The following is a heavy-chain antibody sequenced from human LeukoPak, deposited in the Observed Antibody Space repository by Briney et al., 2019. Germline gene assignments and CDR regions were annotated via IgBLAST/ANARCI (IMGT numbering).Heavy chain of an antibody. CDR3: TREYEGSFDF. J-gene: IGHJ4*02. CDR1: GFTFRSYD. Sequence: PGGSLRLSCAASGFTFRSYDMHWLRQVAGKGLEWVSSIGTAGDPFYPASVKGRFTISRENAKNSLYLQMNSLRVGDTAVYYCTREYEGSFDFWGQGTLVTVSS. D-gene: IGHD3-3*01. CDR2: IGTAGDP. V-gene: IGHV3-13*05.